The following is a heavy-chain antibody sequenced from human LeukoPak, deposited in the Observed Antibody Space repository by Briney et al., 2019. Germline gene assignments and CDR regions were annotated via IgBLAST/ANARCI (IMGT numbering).Heavy chain of an antibody. J-gene: IGHJ3*02. D-gene: IGHD3-10*01. CDR3: ARGGSGISNAFDI. V-gene: IGHV4-59*01. Sequence: SETLSLTCTVSGASINTYYWSWIRQPPGKGLEWIGYIYYSGTTSYNPSLKTRVTISIDTSKNQFSLKLSSVTAADTAVYYCARGGSGISNAFDIWGQGTMVTVSS. CDR2: IYYSGTT. CDR1: GASINTYY.